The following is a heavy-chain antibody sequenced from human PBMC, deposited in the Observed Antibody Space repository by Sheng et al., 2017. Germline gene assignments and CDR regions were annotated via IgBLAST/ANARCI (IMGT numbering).Heavy chain of an antibody. CDR3: ARHRKSGWPGYYYYGMDV. J-gene: IGHJ6*02. CDR2: IYTSGST. Sequence: QVQLQESGPGLVKPSETLSLTCTVSGGSISSYYWSWIRQPAGKGLEWIGRIYTSGSTNYNPSLKSRVTMSVDTSKNQFSLKLSSVTAADTAVYYCARHRKSGWPGYYYYGMDVWGQGTTVTVSS. D-gene: IGHD6-19*01. V-gene: IGHV4-4*07. CDR1: GGSISSYY.